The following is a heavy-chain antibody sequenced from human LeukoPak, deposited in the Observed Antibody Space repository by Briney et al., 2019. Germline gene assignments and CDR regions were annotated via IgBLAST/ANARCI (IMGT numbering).Heavy chain of an antibody. J-gene: IGHJ4*02. CDR1: GFTFSSYG. Sequence: PGGSLRLSCAASGFTFSSYGMHWVRQAPGKGLEWVAVISYDGSNKYYTDSVKGRFTISRDNSKNTLYLQMNSLRAEDTAVYYCAKDLHYGFDYWGQGTLVTVSS. CDR3: AKDLHYGFDY. V-gene: IGHV3-30*18. D-gene: IGHD4-17*01. CDR2: ISYDGSNK.